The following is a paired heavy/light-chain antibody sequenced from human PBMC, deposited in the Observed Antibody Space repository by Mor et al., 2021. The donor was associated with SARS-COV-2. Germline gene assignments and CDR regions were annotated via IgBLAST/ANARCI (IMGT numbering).Heavy chain of an antibody. V-gene: IGHV3-11*06. D-gene: IGHD6-19*01. Sequence: QVQLVESGGGLVKPGGSLRLSCAASGFTFSDSYMSWIRQPPGKELEWISYISSSSVYTNYAESVKGRFTISRDNAKNSLYLQMNSLRAEDTAVYYCARDGSSGWFSDFDYWGQGTLVTVSS. J-gene: IGHJ4*02. CDR1: GFTFSDSY. CDR3: ARDGSSGWFSDFDY. CDR2: ISSSSVYT.
Light chain of an antibody. J-gene: IGLJ3*02. CDR2: EVS. Sequence: QSALTQPPSASGSPGQSVTISCTGTSSDVGGYNYVSWYQQHPGKAPKLMIYEVSTRPSGVPDRFFGSKSGNTASLTVSGLQAEDEADYYCSSYAGSNTLVFGGGTKLTVL. CDR1: SSDVGGYNY. V-gene: IGLV2-8*01. CDR3: SSYAGSNTLV.